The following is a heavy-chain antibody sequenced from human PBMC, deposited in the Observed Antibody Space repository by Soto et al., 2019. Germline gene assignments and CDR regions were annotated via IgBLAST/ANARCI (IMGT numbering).Heavy chain of an antibody. CDR2: ISNDGSKR. CDR3: ARSIAVAGLDY. CDR1: GFSFSTYA. J-gene: IGHJ4*02. V-gene: IGHV3-30-3*01. D-gene: IGHD6-19*01. Sequence: LRLSCATSGFSFSTYAIHWVRQAPGKGLDWVAVISNDGSKRYYAQSVKGRFTISRDNSNNTVDLQMNSLRAEDTALYYCARSIAVAGLDYWGPGTLVTVLL.